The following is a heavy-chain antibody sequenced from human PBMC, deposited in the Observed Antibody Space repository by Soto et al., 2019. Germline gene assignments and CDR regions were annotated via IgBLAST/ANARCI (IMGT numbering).Heavy chain of an antibody. CDR3: ARDKEGDYYGSGSYLDY. Sequence: SETLSLTCTVSGGSISSGDYYWSWIRHPPGKGLEWIGYIYYSGSTYYNPSLKSRVTISVDTSKNQFSLKLSSVTAADTAVYYCARDKEGDYYGSGSYLDYWGQGTLVTVSS. V-gene: IGHV4-30-4*01. CDR2: IYYSGST. D-gene: IGHD3-10*01. J-gene: IGHJ4*02. CDR1: GGSISSGDYY.